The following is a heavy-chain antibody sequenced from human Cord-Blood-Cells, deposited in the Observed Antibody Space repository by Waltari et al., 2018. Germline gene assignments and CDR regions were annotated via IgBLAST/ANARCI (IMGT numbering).Heavy chain of an antibody. CDR3: ARSIPLAAAGSPPDY. CDR2: INPSGGST. V-gene: IGHV1-46*01. Sequence: QVQLVQSGAEVKKPGASVKVSCKASGYTFTSYYMHWVRPAPGQGLEWMGIINPSGGSTSYAQKFQGRVTMTRDTSTSTVYMELSSLRSEDTAVYYCARSIPLAAAGSPPDYWGQGTLVTVSS. D-gene: IGHD6-13*01. J-gene: IGHJ4*02. CDR1: GYTFTSYY.